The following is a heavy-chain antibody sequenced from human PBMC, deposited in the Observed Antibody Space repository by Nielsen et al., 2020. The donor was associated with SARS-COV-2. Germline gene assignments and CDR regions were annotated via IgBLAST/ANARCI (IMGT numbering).Heavy chain of an antibody. CDR1: GFIFSNYR. V-gene: IGHV3-74*03. CDR2: INPDETKT. J-gene: IGHJ4*02. CDR3: ARLWDDGYYFDTGPYDY. D-gene: IGHD3-22*01. Sequence: GGSLRLSCAASGFIFSNYRMHWVRRAPGKGLVWVSHINPDETKTTYADSVKGRFTISRDNAKNTLYLQMNSLRAEDTAVYYCARLWDDGYYFDTGPYDYWGQGTVVTVSS.